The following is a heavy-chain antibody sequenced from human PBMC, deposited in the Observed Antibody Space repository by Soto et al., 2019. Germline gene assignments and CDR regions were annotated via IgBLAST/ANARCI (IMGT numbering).Heavy chain of an antibody. D-gene: IGHD2-15*01. CDR2: IIPIFGTA. V-gene: IGHV1-69*01. Sequence: VQLVQSGAEVKKPGSSVKVSCKASGGTFSSYAISWVRQAPGQGLEWMGGIIPIFGTANYAQKFQGRVTITADESTSTAYMELSSLRSEDTAVYYCARVGGRYCSGGSCRYYYYGMDVWGQGTTVTVSS. J-gene: IGHJ6*02. CDR1: GGTFSSYA. CDR3: ARVGGRYCSGGSCRYYYYGMDV.